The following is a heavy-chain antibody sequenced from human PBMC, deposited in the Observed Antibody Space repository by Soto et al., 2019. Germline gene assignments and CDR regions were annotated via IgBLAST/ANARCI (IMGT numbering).Heavy chain of an antibody. V-gene: IGHV2-5*02. D-gene: IGHD5-12*01. CDR3: AHVYGGYDCVYY. CDR2: IYWDDDK. CDR1: GFSLSTSGVG. J-gene: IGHJ4*02. Sequence: QITLKESGPTLVKPTQTLTLTCTFSGFSLSTSGVGVGWIRQPPGKALEWLALIYWDDDKRYSPSLKSRLTIREDTSKNQLVLTMSTMDHVYTATFYCAHVYGGYDCVYYCGQGTLVTVSS.